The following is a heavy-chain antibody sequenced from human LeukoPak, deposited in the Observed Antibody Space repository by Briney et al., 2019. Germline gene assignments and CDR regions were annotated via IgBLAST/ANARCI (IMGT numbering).Heavy chain of an antibody. D-gene: IGHD6-19*01. Sequence: GGSLRLSCAASGFTFNKYDMTWARQAPGKGLEWVSTITGRSDKTYYTDSVKGRFVTSRDNSKDTLYLQMNSLRAEDTALYYCAKGGWLDDLGQGALVTVSS. J-gene: IGHJ4*02. CDR2: ITGRSDKT. CDR1: GFTFNKYD. CDR3: AKGGWLDD. V-gene: IGHV3-23*01.